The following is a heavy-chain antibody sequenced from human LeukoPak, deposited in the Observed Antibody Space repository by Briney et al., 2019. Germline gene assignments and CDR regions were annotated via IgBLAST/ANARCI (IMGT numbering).Heavy chain of an antibody. D-gene: IGHD4-17*01. CDR1: GFTFSSYS. Sequence: GGSLRLSCAASGFTFSSYSMNWVRQAPGKGLEWVSSISSSSSYIYYADSVKGRFTISRDNAKNSLYPQMNSLRAEDTAVYYCAREDYGDWSYYFDYWGQGTLVTVSS. V-gene: IGHV3-21*01. CDR2: ISSSSSYI. CDR3: AREDYGDWSYYFDY. J-gene: IGHJ4*02.